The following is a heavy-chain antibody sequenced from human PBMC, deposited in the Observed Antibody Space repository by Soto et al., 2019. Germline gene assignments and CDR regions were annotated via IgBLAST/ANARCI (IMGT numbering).Heavy chain of an antibody. CDR1: GFSLSNARMG. Sequence: QVTLKESGPVLVKPTETLTLTCTVSGFSLSNARMGVSWIRQPPGKALEGLAHIFSNEEKSYSTSLKSRRTISNDPSKSQLVLTMTNMDPVDTATYYCARIRPPLLWFGEVYIDYWGQGTLVTVSS. CDR3: ARIRPPLLWFGEVYIDY. CDR2: IFSNEEK. D-gene: IGHD3-10*01. J-gene: IGHJ4*02. V-gene: IGHV2-26*01.